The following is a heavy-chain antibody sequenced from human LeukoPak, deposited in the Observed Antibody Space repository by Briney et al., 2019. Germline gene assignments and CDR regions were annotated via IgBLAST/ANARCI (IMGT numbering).Heavy chain of an antibody. CDR2: ISGTGATT. D-gene: IGHD1-26*01. V-gene: IGHV3-23*01. CDR3: AKDQSRVGASDPFDY. CDR1: GFTFSSCA. Sequence: GGSLRLSCAASGFTFSSCAMTWVRQAPGKGLEWVSSISGTGATTYYADFVKGRFTISRDNSNNTVYLQMNSLRADDTAVYYCAKDQSRVGASDPFDYWGQGMQVGVSS. J-gene: IGHJ4*02.